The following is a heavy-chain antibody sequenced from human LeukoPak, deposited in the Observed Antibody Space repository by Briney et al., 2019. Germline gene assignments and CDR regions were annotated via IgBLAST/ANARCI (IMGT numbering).Heavy chain of an antibody. J-gene: IGHJ4*02. V-gene: IGHV3-23*01. D-gene: IGHD6-19*01. CDR1: GFTSSSQE. CDR2: ITPGSTYT. Sequence: GGSLRLSCIASGFTSSSQELTWVRQAPGKGLEWDSTITPGSTYTKYADSVAGRFTISRDDSTNTLYLQMNSLRAEDTAVYFCAKHYVRDLAVANADYWGQGTLVTVSS. CDR3: AKHYVRDLAVANADY.